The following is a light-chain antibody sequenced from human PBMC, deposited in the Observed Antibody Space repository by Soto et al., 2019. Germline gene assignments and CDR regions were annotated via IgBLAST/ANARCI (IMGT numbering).Light chain of an antibody. Sequence: EIVLTQSPVTLSLSPGERATLSCRASQSFSSTYLAWYQQKPGQAPRLLIFGASSRATGIPARFSGSGSGTEFNLTISSLQSEDFAVYFCQQYDDWLRLTFGGGTKVDIK. CDR3: QQYDDWLRLT. CDR1: QSFSSTY. CDR2: GAS. V-gene: IGKV3D-15*01. J-gene: IGKJ4*01.